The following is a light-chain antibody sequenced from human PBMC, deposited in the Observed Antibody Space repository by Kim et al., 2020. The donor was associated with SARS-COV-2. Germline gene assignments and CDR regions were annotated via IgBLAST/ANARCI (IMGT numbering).Light chain of an antibody. Sequence: SPGERATLSCRASQSVNSYLAWYQQKPGQAPRLLLYGASTRATGIPARFSGSGSGTEFTLTISSLQSEDFAVYYCQQYNNWPPWTFGQGTKVDIK. CDR2: GAS. CDR3: QQYNNWPPWT. CDR1: QSVNSY. J-gene: IGKJ1*01. V-gene: IGKV3-15*01.